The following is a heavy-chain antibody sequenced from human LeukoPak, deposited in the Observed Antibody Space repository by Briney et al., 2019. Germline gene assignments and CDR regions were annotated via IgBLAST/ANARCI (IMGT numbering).Heavy chain of an antibody. CDR1: GFTFSSYG. CDR3: AKVYGRGYGSGSYFDY. D-gene: IGHD3-10*01. Sequence: GGSLRLSCAASGFTFSSYGMHWVRQAPGKGLEWVAVISYDGSNKYYADSVKGRFTISRDNSKNTLYLQINSLRAEDTAVYYCAKVYGRGYGSGSYFDYWGQGTLVTVSS. V-gene: IGHV3-30*18. CDR2: ISYDGSNK. J-gene: IGHJ4*02.